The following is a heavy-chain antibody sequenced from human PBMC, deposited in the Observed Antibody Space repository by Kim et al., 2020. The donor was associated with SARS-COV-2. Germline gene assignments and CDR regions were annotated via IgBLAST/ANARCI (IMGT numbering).Heavy chain of an antibody. Sequence: ASVKVSCKASGYTFTGYYMHWVRQAPGQGLEWMGWINPNSGGTNYAQKFQGRVTMTRDTSISTAYMELGRLRSDDTAVYYCARDLIQWFGELLSSYGMDVWGQGTTVTVSS. CDR3: ARDLIQWFGELLSSYGMDV. CDR2: INPNSGGT. J-gene: IGHJ6*02. D-gene: IGHD3-10*01. V-gene: IGHV1-2*02. CDR1: GYTFTGYY.